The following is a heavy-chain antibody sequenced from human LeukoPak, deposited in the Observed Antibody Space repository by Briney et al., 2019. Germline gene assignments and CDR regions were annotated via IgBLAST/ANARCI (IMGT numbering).Heavy chain of an antibody. J-gene: IGHJ4*02. Sequence: GASVKVSCKASGYTFTSYYIHWVRQAPGQGLEWMGIINPSGVRTTYAQKFQGRVTMTRDTSTSTVYMELSSLRSEDTAVYYCARDWSSGWTGVFDYWGQGTLVTVSS. CDR1: GYTFTSYY. V-gene: IGHV1-46*01. CDR2: INPSGVRT. D-gene: IGHD6-19*01. CDR3: ARDWSSGWTGVFDY.